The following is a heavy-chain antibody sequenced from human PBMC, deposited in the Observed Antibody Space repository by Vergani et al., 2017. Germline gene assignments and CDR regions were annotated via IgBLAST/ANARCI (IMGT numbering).Heavy chain of an antibody. J-gene: IGHJ4*02. CDR3: AKQYASGSYKH. CDR1: GASIGSTSDY. D-gene: IGHD3-10*01. CDR2: IYYSGTT. V-gene: IGHV4-39*01. Sequence: QVQLVESGPGLVKPSETLSLTCAVSGASIGSTSDYWAWIRQPPGKGLEWIATIYYSGTTYYNPSLKSRVTISIDTSKNQFSLKLTSVTATDTAMYYCAKQYASGSYKHWGQGTLVTVSS.